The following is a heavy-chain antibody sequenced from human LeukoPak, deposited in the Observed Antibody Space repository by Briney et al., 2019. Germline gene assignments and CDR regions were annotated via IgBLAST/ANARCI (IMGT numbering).Heavy chain of an antibody. Sequence: GGSLRLSCAVSGFTFSSYGMSWVRQAPGKGLEWVANIKDDGGGKYYVDSVKGRFTISRDNAKNSLYLQMNSLRAEDTAVYYCAREGDYYDRSDAFDIWGQGTMVTVSS. D-gene: IGHD3-22*01. CDR2: IKDDGGGK. V-gene: IGHV3-7*01. J-gene: IGHJ3*02. CDR3: AREGDYYDRSDAFDI. CDR1: GFTFSSYG.